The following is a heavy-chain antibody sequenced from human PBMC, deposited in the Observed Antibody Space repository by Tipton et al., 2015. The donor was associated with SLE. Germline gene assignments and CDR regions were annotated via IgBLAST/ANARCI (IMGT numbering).Heavy chain of an antibody. D-gene: IGHD3-16*02. J-gene: IGHJ4*02. CDR3: ARGDMNYIWGSYRLHYFDY. Sequence: QSGPEVKKPGASVKVSCKTSGYAFTDYYMRWFRQAPGQGLEWVGRINTNTGGTKYAEKFQGRVTLTRDTSITTVYMELSSLRSEDTAVYYCARGDMNYIWGSYRLHYFDYWGQGTLVTVSS. CDR1: GYAFTDYY. V-gene: IGHV1-2*06. CDR2: INTNTGGT.